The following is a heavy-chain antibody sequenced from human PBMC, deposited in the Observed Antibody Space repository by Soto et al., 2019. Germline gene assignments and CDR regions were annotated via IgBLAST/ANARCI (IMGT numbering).Heavy chain of an antibody. J-gene: IGHJ4*02. D-gene: IGHD1-26*01. V-gene: IGHV3-30-3*01. Sequence: GGSLRLSGAASGFIFRSYTMHWVRQAPGKGLEWLGVITYDGSNQYYADSVKGRFTISRDNSRNMLYLQMNSLRPDDTAVYYCVSAPSGSYPEFDYWRQGTLVIFSS. CDR3: VSAPSGSYPEFDY. CDR2: ITYDGSNQ. CDR1: GFIFRSYT.